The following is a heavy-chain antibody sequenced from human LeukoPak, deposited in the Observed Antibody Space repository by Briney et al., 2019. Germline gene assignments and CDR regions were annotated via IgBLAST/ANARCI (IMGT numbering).Heavy chain of an antibody. CDR3: ARDRLVSPVDSYYGMDV. CDR2: IYYSGST. Sequence: SETLSLTCTVSGGSISSAGYYWSWIRQPPGKGLEWIGYIYYSGSTYYNPSLKSRVTISGDTSKYQFSLKLSSVTAADTAVYYCARDRLVSPVDSYYGMDVWGQGTTVTVSS. D-gene: IGHD3-22*01. CDR1: GGSISSAGYY. J-gene: IGHJ6*02. V-gene: IGHV4-31*03.